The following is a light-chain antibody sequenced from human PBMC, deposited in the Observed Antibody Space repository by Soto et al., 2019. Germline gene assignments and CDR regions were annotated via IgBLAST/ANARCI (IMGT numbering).Light chain of an antibody. Sequence: QSVLTQPPSVSGAPGQRVTISCTGRSSNIGAGFDVQWYQQLPGTAPKLLIYDNANRPSGVPDRFSGSKSGTSASLAITGLQAEDEADYYCQSYASSLSGWVFGGGTNSPS. CDR1: SSNIGAGFD. V-gene: IGLV1-40*01. CDR2: DNA. CDR3: QSYASSLSGWV. J-gene: IGLJ2*01.